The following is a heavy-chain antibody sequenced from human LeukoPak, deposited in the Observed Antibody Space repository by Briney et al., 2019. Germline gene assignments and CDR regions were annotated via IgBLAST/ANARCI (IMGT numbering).Heavy chain of an antibody. CDR3: ARTEGYSGYD. Sequence: SETLSLTCTVSGGSISSYYWSWIRQPPGKGLEWIGYIYYSGSTNYNPSLKSRVTISVDTSKNQFSLKLSSVTAAVTAVYCCARTEGYSGYDWGQGTLVTVSS. CDR2: IYYSGST. J-gene: IGHJ4*02. CDR1: GGSISSYY. D-gene: IGHD5-12*01. V-gene: IGHV4-59*01.